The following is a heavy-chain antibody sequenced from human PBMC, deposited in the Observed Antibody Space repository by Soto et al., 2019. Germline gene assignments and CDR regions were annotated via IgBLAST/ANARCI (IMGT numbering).Heavy chain of an antibody. V-gene: IGHV3-23*01. D-gene: IGHD3-10*01. J-gene: IGHJ6*02. CDR3: AKRAGVYYYYYGMDV. CDR2: ISGSGGST. Sequence: EVQLLESGGGLVQPGGSLRLSCAASGFTFSSYAMSWVRQAPGKGLEWVSAISGSGGSTYYADSVKGRFTISRDNSXITLYLQMNSLRAEDTAVYYCAKRAGVYYYYYGMDVWGQGTTVTVSS. CDR1: GFTFSSYA.